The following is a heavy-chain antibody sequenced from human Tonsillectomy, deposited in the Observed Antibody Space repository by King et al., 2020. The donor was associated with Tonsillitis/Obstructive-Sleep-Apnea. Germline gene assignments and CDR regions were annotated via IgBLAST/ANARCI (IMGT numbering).Heavy chain of an antibody. CDR1: GYTFTRYP. CDR3: ATGGEVVNTFYYYYMDV. V-gene: IGHV7-4-1*02. D-gene: IGHD2-15*01. CDR2: INTNTGNP. J-gene: IGHJ6*03. Sequence: VQLVESGSELKKPGASVKVSCTASGYTFTRYPMNWVRQAPGQGLEWMGWINTNTGNPTFAQDFTGRFVFSLDTSVSTAYLQITSLEAEDTAVYYCATGGEVVNTFYYYYMDVWGKGTTVTVSS.